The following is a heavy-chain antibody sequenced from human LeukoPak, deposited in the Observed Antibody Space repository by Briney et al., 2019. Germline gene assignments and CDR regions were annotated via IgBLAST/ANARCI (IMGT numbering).Heavy chain of an antibody. CDR3: ARDEGYGGNYWYFDL. J-gene: IGHJ2*01. CDR1: GFTFSNFA. Sequence: GGSLRLSCAASGFTFSNFAVSWVRQAPGKGLEWVSAISGSGGSTYYADSVKGRFTISRDNSKNTLYPQMNSLRAEDTAVYDCARDEGYGGNYWYFDLWGRGTLVTVSS. D-gene: IGHD4-23*01. CDR2: ISGSGGST. V-gene: IGHV3-23*01.